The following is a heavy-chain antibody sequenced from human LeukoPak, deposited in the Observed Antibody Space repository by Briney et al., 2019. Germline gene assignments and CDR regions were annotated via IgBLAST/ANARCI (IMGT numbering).Heavy chain of an antibody. Sequence: GGSLRLSCAASGFIFSSYGINWVRQAPGKGLEWVAVIWFDGNNKYYADSVKGRFTISRDNSKNTLYLQMNSLRAEDTAAYYCARDRRTYGSGSYLTGFDYWGQGILVTVSS. D-gene: IGHD3-10*01. J-gene: IGHJ4*02. CDR1: GFIFSSYG. CDR2: IWFDGNNK. V-gene: IGHV3-33*01. CDR3: ARDRRTYGSGSYLTGFDY.